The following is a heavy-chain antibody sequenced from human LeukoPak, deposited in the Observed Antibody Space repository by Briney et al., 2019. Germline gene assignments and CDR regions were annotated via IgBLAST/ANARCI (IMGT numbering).Heavy chain of an antibody. Sequence: SETLSLTCTVSGGSISSYYWSWIRQPPGKGLEWIGYIYDSGSTNYNPSLKSRVTISADTSKNQFSLKLSSVTAADTAVYYCARLYSSSFPLYWGQGTLVTVSS. CDR2: IYDSGST. CDR1: GGSISSYY. V-gene: IGHV4-59*01. D-gene: IGHD6-6*01. J-gene: IGHJ4*02. CDR3: ARLYSSSFPLY.